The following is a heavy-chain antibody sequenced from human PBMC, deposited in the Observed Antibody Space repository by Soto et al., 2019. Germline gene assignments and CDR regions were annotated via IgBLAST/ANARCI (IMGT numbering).Heavy chain of an antibody. J-gene: IGHJ6*02. D-gene: IGHD3-9*01. V-gene: IGHV3-53*01. CDR1: GVTVDSNY. CDR3: ARSTYYDILTGSYYYYAMDV. Sequence: WGSMRLSCAASGVTVDSNYMSWCRQAPGKGLEWVSVIYSEGTPYYADSVKGRFTISRENSNNTLYLHMNNLRAEDTAVYYCARSTYYDILTGSYYYYAMDVCGQATTVTVSS. CDR2: IYSEGTP.